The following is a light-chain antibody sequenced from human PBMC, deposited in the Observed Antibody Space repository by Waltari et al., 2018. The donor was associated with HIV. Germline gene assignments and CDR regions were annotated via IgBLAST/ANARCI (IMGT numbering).Light chain of an antibody. CDR3: SSYTTFSTPVV. Sequence: QSALTQPASVSGSPGQSITISCTGTSSDVPFYNYVSWYQLHPGKAPKLIIYEVNNRPSGVSNRFPGSKSDNTASLTISGLQAEDEADYYCSSYTTFSTPVVFGGGTKLTVL. J-gene: IGLJ2*01. V-gene: IGLV2-14*01. CDR2: EVN. CDR1: SSDVPFYNY.